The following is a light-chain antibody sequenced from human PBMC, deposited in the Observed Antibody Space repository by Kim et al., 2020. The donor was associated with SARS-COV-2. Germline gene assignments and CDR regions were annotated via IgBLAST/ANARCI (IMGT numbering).Light chain of an antibody. Sequence: LSGSPGERATLSCRASQSVSGRLAWYQKKPGQSPRLLVYGASTRATGIPARFSGSGSGAEFTLTISSLLSEDFAVYYCQQYHYYYTFGQGTKLEI. V-gene: IGKV3-15*01. CDR3: QQYHYYYT. J-gene: IGKJ2*01. CDR2: GAS. CDR1: QSVSGR.